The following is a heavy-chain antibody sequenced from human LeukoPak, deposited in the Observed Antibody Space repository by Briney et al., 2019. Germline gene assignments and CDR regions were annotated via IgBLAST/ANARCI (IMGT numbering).Heavy chain of an antibody. CDR3: ARGGSSWSFDY. CDR2: ISSSSSYI. Sequence: GGSLRLSCAASGFTFSSHSMNWVRQAPGRGLEWVSSISSSSSYIYYADSVKGRFTISRDNSKNTLYLQMNSLRAEDTAVYYCARGGSSWSFDYWGQGTLVTVSS. J-gene: IGHJ4*02. V-gene: IGHV3-21*04. D-gene: IGHD6-13*01. CDR1: GFTFSSHS.